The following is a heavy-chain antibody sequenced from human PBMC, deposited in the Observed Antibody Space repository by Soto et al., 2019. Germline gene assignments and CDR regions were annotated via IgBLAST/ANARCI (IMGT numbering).Heavy chain of an antibody. J-gene: IGHJ6*02. CDR1: GGTFSSYA. V-gene: IGHV1-69*13. Sequence: ASVKVSCKASGGTFSSYAISWVRQAPGQGLEWMGGIIPIFGTANYAQKFQGRVTITADESTSTAYMELSSLRSEDTAVYYCARTPQLGYRLRMDVWGQGTTVTVSS. D-gene: IGHD2-15*01. CDR3: ARTPQLGYRLRMDV. CDR2: IIPIFGTA.